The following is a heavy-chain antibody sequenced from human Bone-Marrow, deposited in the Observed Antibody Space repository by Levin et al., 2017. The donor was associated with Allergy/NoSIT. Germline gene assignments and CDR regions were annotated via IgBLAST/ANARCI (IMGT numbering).Heavy chain of an antibody. CDR1: GFTFSSYA. CDR3: AKAGTFGGVIHPFDY. V-gene: IGHV3-23*01. D-gene: IGHD3-16*02. CDR2: ISGSGGST. J-gene: IGHJ4*02. Sequence: GESLKISCAASGFTFSSYAMSWVRQAPGKGLEWVSAISGSGGSTYYADSVKGRFTISRDNSKNTLYLQMNSLRAEDTAVYYCAKAGTFGGVIHPFDYWGQGTLVTVSS.